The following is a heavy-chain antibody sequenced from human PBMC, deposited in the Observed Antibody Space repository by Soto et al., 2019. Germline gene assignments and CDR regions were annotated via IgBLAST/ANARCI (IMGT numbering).Heavy chain of an antibody. CDR3: SKVPDGVNRNPPYH. CDR2: TTGGGIGP. V-gene: IGHV3-23*01. J-gene: IGHJ5*02. CDR1: GFPFINYA. Sequence: EVQLLESGGGLVQPGASLKLACAASGFPFINYAMSWVRQAPGKGLEWVSTTGGGIGPYYADSVKGRFTISRDNPKNILYLQMNSLRVEDTAVYYCSKVPDGVNRNPPYHWGQRTLVTVSP. D-gene: IGHD2-8*02.